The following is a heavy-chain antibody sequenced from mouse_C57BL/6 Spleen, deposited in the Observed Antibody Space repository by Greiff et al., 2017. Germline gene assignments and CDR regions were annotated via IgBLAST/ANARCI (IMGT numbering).Heavy chain of an antibody. V-gene: IGHV1-69*01. J-gene: IGHJ1*03. CDR2: IDPSDSYT. CDR1: GYTFTSYW. Sequence: QVQLQQPGAELVMPGASVKLSCKASGYTFTSYWMHWVKQRPGQGLEWIGEIDPSDSYTNYNQKFKGKSTLTVDKSSSTAYMQLSSLTSEDSAVYYCARYYYSKDAYFDVWGTGTTVTVSS. CDR3: ARYYYSKDAYFDV. D-gene: IGHD2-5*01.